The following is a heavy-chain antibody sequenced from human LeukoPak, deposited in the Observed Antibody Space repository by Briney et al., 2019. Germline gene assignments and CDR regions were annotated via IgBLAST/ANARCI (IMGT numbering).Heavy chain of an antibody. Sequence: GRSLRLSCAASGFTFSSYDMHWVRQAPGKGLEWVAFISYDGSNKYYTDSVKGRFTISGDNSKNTLYLQMDSLRAEDTTVYYCARSGDFYYYHYTMDVWGEGTTVTVSS. CDR3: ARSGDFYYYHYTMDV. V-gene: IGHV3-30*19. D-gene: IGHD4-17*01. J-gene: IGHJ6*04. CDR2: ISYDGSNK. CDR1: GFTFSSYD.